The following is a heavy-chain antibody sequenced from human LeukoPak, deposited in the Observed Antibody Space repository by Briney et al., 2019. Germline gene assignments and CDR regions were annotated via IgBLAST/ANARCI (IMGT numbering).Heavy chain of an antibody. V-gene: IGHV3-23*01. D-gene: IGHD6-19*01. Sequence: GGSLRLSCAAAGFTFSNYGMCWVRQPPGKGQEWVSCKGNSAGDTFYAESVRGRFTISRDNSRNTLFLEMNSLRVEDTAIYYCAKRGGESGGWGFFDYWGPGALVTVSS. CDR1: GFTFSNYG. CDR2: KGNSAGDT. CDR3: AKRGGESGGWGFFDY. J-gene: IGHJ4*02.